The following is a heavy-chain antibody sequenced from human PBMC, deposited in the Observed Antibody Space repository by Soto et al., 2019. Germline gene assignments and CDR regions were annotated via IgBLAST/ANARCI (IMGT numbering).Heavy chain of an antibody. CDR1: GFIFSNYA. CDR3: ANDRRGGGLDY. D-gene: IGHD3-16*01. J-gene: IGHJ4*02. Sequence: EVQLLQSGGGLVQPGGSLRLSCAASGFIFSNYAMNWVRQAPGKGLEWVSIVTSRGDTTYYADSVKGRFTISRDNSKNTLYLQVNSLTAEYTAVYYWANDRRGGGLDYWGQGTLVSVSS. V-gene: IGHV3-23*01. CDR2: VTSRGDTT.